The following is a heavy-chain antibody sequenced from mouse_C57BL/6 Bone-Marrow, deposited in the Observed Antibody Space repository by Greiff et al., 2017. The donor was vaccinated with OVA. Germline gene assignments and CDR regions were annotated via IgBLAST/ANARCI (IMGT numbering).Heavy chain of an antibody. CDR2: INPNNGGT. CDR1: GYTFTDYY. V-gene: IGHV1-26*01. CDR3: ARWYYDYDGGRDYYAMDY. Sequence: EVQLQQSGPELVKPGASVKISCKASGYTFTDYYMNWVKQSHGKSLEWIGDINPNNGGTSYNQKFKGKATLTVDKSSSTAYMELRSLTSEDSAVYYCARWYYDYDGGRDYYAMDYWGQGTSVTVSS. D-gene: IGHD2-4*01. J-gene: IGHJ4*01.